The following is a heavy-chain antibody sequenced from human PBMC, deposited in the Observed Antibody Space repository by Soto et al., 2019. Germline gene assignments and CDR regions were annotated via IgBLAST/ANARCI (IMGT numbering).Heavy chain of an antibody. J-gene: IGHJ5*02. V-gene: IGHV1-69*01. CDR2: IIPTLDTA. CDR3: ARGGYDILTGLVWFDP. Sequence: QVQLVQSGAEVKKPGSSVKVSCKASGGTFNKYSISWVRQAPGQGLEWMGGIIPTLDTAKYAQKFQGRVTITAVESASTAFMELSSLRFEDTAVYYCARGGYDILTGLVWFDPWGQGTLVTVSS. D-gene: IGHD3-9*01. CDR1: GGTFNKYS.